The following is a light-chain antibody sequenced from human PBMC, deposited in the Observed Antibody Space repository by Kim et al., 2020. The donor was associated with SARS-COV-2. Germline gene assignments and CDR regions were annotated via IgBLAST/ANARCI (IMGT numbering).Light chain of an antibody. J-gene: IGLJ2*01. CDR3: QVWESSRDRAV. CDR2: NVN. Sequence: PGKTAAMTWGGDNIGSKSVLWFRQLPGRAPGMVIFNVNDRPSGIRGRFSCCSSANTATPTIARVEAGDEADYSCQVWESSRDRAVFGGGTQLTVL. V-gene: IGLV3-21*01. CDR1: NIGSKS.